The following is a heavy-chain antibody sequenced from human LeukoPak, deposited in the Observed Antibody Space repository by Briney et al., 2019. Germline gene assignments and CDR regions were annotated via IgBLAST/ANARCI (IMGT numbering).Heavy chain of an antibody. CDR3: ARNGRSSGSYSVWFDP. D-gene: IGHD3-10*01. CDR2: INPNSGGT. V-gene: IGHV1-2*02. Sequence: ASVKVSCKASGYTFTGYYMHWVRQAPGQGLEWMGWINPNSGGTNYAQKFQGRVTMTRDTSISTAYMELSRPRSDDTAVYYCARNGRSSGSYSVWFDPWGQGTLVTVSS. CDR1: GYTFTGYY. J-gene: IGHJ5*02.